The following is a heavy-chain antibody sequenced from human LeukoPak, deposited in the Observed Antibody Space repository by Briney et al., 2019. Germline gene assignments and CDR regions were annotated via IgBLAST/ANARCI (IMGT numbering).Heavy chain of an antibody. J-gene: IGHJ6*03. CDR2: INPSGGST. CDR1: GYTFTSYY. CDR3: ARGSGNYYYYMDV. Sequence: GASVKVSCKASGYTFTSYYMYWVRQAPGQGLEWMGIINPSGGSTSYAQKFQGRVTMTRDMSTSPVYMELSSLRSEDTAVYYCARGSGNYYYYMDVWGKGTTVTVSS. V-gene: IGHV1-46*01. D-gene: IGHD3-10*01.